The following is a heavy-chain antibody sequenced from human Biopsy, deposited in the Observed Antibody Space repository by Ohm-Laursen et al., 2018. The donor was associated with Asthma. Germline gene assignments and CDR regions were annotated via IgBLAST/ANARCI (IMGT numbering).Heavy chain of an antibody. D-gene: IGHD2-2*01. CDR3: ARKAGSCISRTCYSLDY. CDR2: INSVFGTT. J-gene: IGHJ4*02. CDR1: GGTFNTYV. V-gene: IGHV1-69*01. Sequence: SSVKVSCKSPGGTFNTYVIGWVRQAPGQGLEWMGGINSVFGTTTYPQKFQDRVTITADDSTSTVYMELSSLRSEDTAVYYCARKAGSCISRTCYSLDYWGQGTLVTVSS.